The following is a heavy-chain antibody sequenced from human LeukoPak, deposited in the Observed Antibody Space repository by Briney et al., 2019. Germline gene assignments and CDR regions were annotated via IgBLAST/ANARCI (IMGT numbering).Heavy chain of an antibody. CDR2: IYYSGST. V-gene: IGHV4-59*01. J-gene: IGHJ4*02. CDR1: GGSISSYY. D-gene: IGHD2-15*01. CDR3: ARVGSGAATTH. Sequence: SETLSLTCTVSGGSISSYYWSWIRQPPGKGLEWIGYIYYSGSTNYSPSLKSRVTISVDTSKNQFSLKLSSVTAADTAVYYCARVGSGAATTHWGQGTLVTVSS.